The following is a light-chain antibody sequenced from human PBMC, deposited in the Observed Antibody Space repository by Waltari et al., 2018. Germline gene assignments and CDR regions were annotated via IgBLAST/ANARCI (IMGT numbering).Light chain of an antibody. V-gene: IGKV3-15*01. J-gene: IGKJ5*01. CDR2: GAS. CDR1: QTITNN. CDR3: QQYNNWLSVT. Sequence: EIVVTQSPATLSVSPGERATLSCRTSQTITNNLAWYQQKPGQTPRPRIYGASTRAIGIPARFSGSGSGTEFTLTISSLQSEDFAVYYCQQYNNWLSVTFGQGTRLEI.